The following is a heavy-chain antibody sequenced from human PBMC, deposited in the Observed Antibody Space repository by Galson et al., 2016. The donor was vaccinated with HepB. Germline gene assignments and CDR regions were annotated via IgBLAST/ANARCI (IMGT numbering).Heavy chain of an antibody. V-gene: IGHV1-18*01. CDR3: ARDVQYRFDS. D-gene: IGHD2/OR15-2a*01. CDR1: GYTFTTSG. CDR2: ISTYSGNT. Sequence: SVKVSCKASGYTFTTSGISWVRQAPGQGLEWMGWISTYSGNTKYAQKFQGGLTLTTDSSTTTAYMELRSLRFDDTALYYCARDVQYRFDSWGQGLLVTVSS. J-gene: IGHJ4*02.